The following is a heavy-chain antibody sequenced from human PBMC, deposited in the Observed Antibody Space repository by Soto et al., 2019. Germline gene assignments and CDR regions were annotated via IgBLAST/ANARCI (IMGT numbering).Heavy chain of an antibody. J-gene: IGHJ5*01. V-gene: IGHV4-59*01. Sequence: SETLSLTCTVSGGSISSYYWSWIRQPPGKGLEWIGCLHDSGRSEERFSRNAETERTAGMPSNACTQKLSSVTAADTAVYYCAIRFCPYDFLSCFFFLMIRRPPRSTLFPYTTLFRSPTSETLSLTCTVSGGSISSYSW. CDR1: GGSISSYY. CDR3: AIRFCPYDFLSCFFFLMIRRPPRSTLFPYTTLFRSPTSETLSLTCTVSGGSISSYS. D-gene: IGHD3-9*01. CDR2: LHDSGRS.